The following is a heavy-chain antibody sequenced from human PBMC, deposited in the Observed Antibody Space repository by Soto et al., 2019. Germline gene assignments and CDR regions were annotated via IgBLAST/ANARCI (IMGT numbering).Heavy chain of an antibody. Sequence: SETLSLTCTVSGGSISSYYWSWIRQPPGKGLEWIGYIYYSGSTNYNPSLKSRVTISVDTSKNQFSLKLSSVTAADTAVYYCARVRLAAAGTARGGFFDYWGQGTLVTVSS. CDR2: IYYSGST. V-gene: IGHV4-59*01. CDR1: GGSISSYY. CDR3: ARVRLAAAGTARGGFFDY. D-gene: IGHD6-13*01. J-gene: IGHJ4*02.